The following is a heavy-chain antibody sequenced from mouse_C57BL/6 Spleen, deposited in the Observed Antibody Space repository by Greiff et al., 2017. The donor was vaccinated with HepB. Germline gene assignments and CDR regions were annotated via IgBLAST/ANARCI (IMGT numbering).Heavy chain of an antibody. CDR1: GFTFSSYT. CDR2: ISGGGGNT. CDR3: ARQNYGSFDY. Sequence: EVQMVESGGGLVKPGGSLKLSCAASGFTFSSYTMSWVRQTPEKRLEWVATISGGGGNTYYPDSVKGRFTISRDNAKNTLYLQMSSLRSEDTALYYCARQNYGSFDYWGQGTTLTVSS. D-gene: IGHD1-1*01. J-gene: IGHJ2*01. V-gene: IGHV5-9*01.